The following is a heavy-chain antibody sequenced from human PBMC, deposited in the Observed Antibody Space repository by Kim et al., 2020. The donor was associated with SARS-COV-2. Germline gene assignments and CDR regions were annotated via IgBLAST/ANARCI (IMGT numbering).Heavy chain of an antibody. J-gene: IGHJ3*02. V-gene: IGHV3-15*01. D-gene: IGHD3-3*01. Sequence: VKGRFTISRDDSKNTLYLQMNSLKTEDTAVYYCTTDYDFWSGYPPDAFDIWGQGTMVTVSS. CDR3: TTDYDFWSGYPPDAFDI.